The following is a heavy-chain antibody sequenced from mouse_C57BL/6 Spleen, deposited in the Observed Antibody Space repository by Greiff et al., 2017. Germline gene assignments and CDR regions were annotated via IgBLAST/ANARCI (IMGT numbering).Heavy chain of an antibody. D-gene: IGHD2-4*01. CDR1: GYSITSGYD. CDR2: ISYSGST. V-gene: IGHV3-1*01. CDR3: ASVPYYDYGGGCAY. Sequence: EVNLVESGPGMVKPSQSLSLTCTVTGYSITSGYDWHWIRHFPGNKLEWMGYISYSGSTNYNPSLTSRISITQDTSKNHFLLKLNSATTEYTATYYCASVPYYDYGGGCAYWGQGTLVTVSA. J-gene: IGHJ3*01.